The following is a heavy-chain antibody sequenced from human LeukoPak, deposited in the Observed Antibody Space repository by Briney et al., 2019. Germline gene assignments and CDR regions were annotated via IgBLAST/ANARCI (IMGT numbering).Heavy chain of an antibody. Sequence: PGGSLRLSCVVSGFTVSSNYMSWVRQAPGKGLEWVSVIYSGGNTYYADSVKGRFTISRDNSKNTLYLQMNSLRAEDTAVYYCARINGWLVSANNVKYFDYWGQGTLVTVSS. CDR3: ARINGWLVSANNVKYFDY. V-gene: IGHV3-53*05. D-gene: IGHD6-19*01. CDR2: IYSGGNT. J-gene: IGHJ4*02. CDR1: GFTVSSNY.